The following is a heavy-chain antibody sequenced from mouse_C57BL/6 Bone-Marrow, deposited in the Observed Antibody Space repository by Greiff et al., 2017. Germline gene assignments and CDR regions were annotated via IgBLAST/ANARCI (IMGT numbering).Heavy chain of an antibody. CDR3: ARRPSSYWYFDV. CDR1: GYAFSSSW. Sequence: QVQLKQSGPELVKPGASVKISCKASGYAFSSSWMNWVKQRPGKGLEWIGRIYPGDGDTNYNGKFKGKATLTADKSSSTAYMQLSSLTSEDSAVYFCARRPSSYWYFDVWGTGTTVTVSS. V-gene: IGHV1-82*01. D-gene: IGHD2-10*02. CDR2: IYPGDGDT. J-gene: IGHJ1*03.